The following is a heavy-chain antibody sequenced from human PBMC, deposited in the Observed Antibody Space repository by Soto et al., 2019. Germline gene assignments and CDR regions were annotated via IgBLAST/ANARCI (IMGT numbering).Heavy chain of an antibody. CDR3: ARDRSSHWGFDY. V-gene: IGHV4-59*01. Sequence: QVQLQESGPGLVKPSETLSLTCTVSGGSISSYYWSWIRQPPGKGLEWIGYIYYSGSTNYNPSLKIRVTISVDTSKNHFSLKLSSVTAADTAVYYCARDRSSHWGFDYWGQGTLVTVSS. CDR2: IYYSGST. D-gene: IGHD7-27*01. J-gene: IGHJ4*02. CDR1: GGSISSYY.